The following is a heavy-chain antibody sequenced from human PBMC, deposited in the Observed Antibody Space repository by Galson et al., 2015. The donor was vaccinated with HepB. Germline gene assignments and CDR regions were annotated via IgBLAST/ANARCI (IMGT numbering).Heavy chain of an antibody. CDR2: ISGSGGST. V-gene: IGHV3-23*01. D-gene: IGHD3-10*01. Sequence: SLRLSCAASGFTFSSYGMHWVRQAPGKGLEWVSAISGSGGSTYYADSVKGRFTISRDNSKNTLYLQMNSLRAEDTAVYYCAKGGGWFGELLGYWGQGTLVTVSS. J-gene: IGHJ4*02. CDR3: AKGGGWFGELLGY. CDR1: GFTFSSYG.